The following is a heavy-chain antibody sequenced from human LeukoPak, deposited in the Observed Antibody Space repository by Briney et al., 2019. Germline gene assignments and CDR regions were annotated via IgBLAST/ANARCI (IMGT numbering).Heavy chain of an antibody. J-gene: IGHJ4*02. CDR1: GFTVSGTH. CDR3: AEDEATSGGGLAS. V-gene: IGHV3-53*01. CDR2: MYTGGTT. Sequence: GGSLRLSCAASGFTVSGTHMSWVRQAPGKGLEWVSAMYTGGTTYYADSVMGRFTVSRDNSRNTVFLHMNSLRVDDTAVYYCAEDEATSGGGLASWGQGTLVTVSS. D-gene: IGHD3-16*01.